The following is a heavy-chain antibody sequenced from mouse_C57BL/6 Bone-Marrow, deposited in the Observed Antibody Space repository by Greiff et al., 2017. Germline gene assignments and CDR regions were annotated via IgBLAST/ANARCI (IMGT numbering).Heavy chain of an antibody. Sequence: EVKVVESGGDLVKPGGSLKLSCAASGFTFSSYGMSWVRQTPDKRLEWVATISSGGSYTYYPDSVKGRFTISRDNAKNTLYLQMSSLKSDDTAMYYCARRGNYAFWYFDVWGTGTTVTVSS. CDR2: ISSGGSYT. D-gene: IGHD2-1*01. CDR1: GFTFSSYG. J-gene: IGHJ1*03. V-gene: IGHV5-6*02. CDR3: ARRGNYAFWYFDV.